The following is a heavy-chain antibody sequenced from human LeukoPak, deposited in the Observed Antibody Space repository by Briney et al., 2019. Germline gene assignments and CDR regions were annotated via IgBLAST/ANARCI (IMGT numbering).Heavy chain of an antibody. Sequence: GASVTVSCKASGYTFTGYYIHWVRQAPGQGLEWMGWINPNSGGTNYAQKFQGRVTMTRDTSISTAYMELSRLRSDDTAVYYCARTTYYGDYIDYWGQGTLVTVSS. D-gene: IGHD4-17*01. CDR1: GYTFTGYY. CDR2: INPNSGGT. CDR3: ARTTYYGDYIDY. V-gene: IGHV1-2*02. J-gene: IGHJ4*02.